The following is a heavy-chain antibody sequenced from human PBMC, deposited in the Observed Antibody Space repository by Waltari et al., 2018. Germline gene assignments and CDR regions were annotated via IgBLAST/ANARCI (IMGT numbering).Heavy chain of an antibody. CDR1: GYTFTSYD. D-gene: IGHD2-21*01. CDR3: ARTTPRETRLWWSRSDAFDI. J-gene: IGHJ3*02. CDR2: MNPNSGNT. V-gene: IGHV1-8*03. Sequence: QVQLVQSGAEVKKPGASVKVSCKASGYTFTSYDINWVRQATGQGLEWMGWMNPNSGNTGYEQKFQGRVNITRNTSISTAYMELSSLRSEDTAVYYCARTTPRETRLWWSRSDAFDIWGQGTMVTVSS.